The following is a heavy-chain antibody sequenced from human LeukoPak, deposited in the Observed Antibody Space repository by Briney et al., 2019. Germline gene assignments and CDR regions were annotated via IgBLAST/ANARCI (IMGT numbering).Heavy chain of an antibody. CDR3: ARGAVVVVPAAMQYYFDY. Sequence: PGRSLRLSCAASGFTFSSYGMHWVRLAPGKGLEWVAVIWYDGSNKYYADSVKGRFTISRDNSKNTLYLQMNSLRAEDTAVYYCARGAVVVVPAAMQYYFDYWGQGTLVTVSS. J-gene: IGHJ4*02. CDR1: GFTFSSYG. V-gene: IGHV3-33*01. D-gene: IGHD2-2*01. CDR2: IWYDGSNK.